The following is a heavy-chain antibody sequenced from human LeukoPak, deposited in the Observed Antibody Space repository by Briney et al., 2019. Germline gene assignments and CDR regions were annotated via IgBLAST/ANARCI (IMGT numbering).Heavy chain of an antibody. J-gene: IGHJ4*02. Sequence: GGSLRLSCAVSGFTFSSYSMNWIRQAPGKGLEWVSSISSSTSYIYYADSVKGRFTISKDNAKNSLYLQMNSLRAEDTAVYYCARAGGSTVSHSDYWGQGTLVTVSS. D-gene: IGHD4-17*01. CDR3: ARAGGSTVSHSDY. CDR2: ISSSTSYI. CDR1: GFTFSSYS. V-gene: IGHV3-21*01.